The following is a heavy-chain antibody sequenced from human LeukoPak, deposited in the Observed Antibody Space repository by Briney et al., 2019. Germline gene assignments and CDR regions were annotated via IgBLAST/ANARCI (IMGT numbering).Heavy chain of an antibody. CDR2: IYHSGST. CDR1: GYSISSGYY. J-gene: IGHJ5*02. CDR3: ARDSSYSSSWT. Sequence: SETLSLTCAVSGYSISSGYYWGWLRQPPGKGLEWIGSIYHSGSTYYNPSLKSRVTISVDTSKNQFSLKLSSVTAADTAVYYCARDSSYSSSWTWGQGTLVTVSS. V-gene: IGHV4-38-2*02. D-gene: IGHD6-13*01.